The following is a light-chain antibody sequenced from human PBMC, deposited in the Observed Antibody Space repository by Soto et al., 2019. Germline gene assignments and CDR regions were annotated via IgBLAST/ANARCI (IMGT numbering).Light chain of an antibody. CDR2: KAS. CDR1: QSISSW. V-gene: IGKV1-5*03. Sequence: TRAAYGRGGDTVAWRASQSISSWLAWYQQKPGKAHNLLIYKASSLEGGVPSRFCCSGNGTDFTLLISSLYSEAFPPNYWPPYSSSGTFAQGTKLDIK. CDR3: PPYSSSGT. J-gene: IGKJ1*01.